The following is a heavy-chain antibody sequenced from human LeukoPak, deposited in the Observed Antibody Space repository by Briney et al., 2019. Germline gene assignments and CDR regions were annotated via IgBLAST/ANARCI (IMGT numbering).Heavy chain of an antibody. CDR1: GGSVSSGSYY. CDR3: ARVSVDSGSYSLDY. V-gene: IGHV4-61*01. CDR2: IYYSGST. Sequence: SETLSLTCTVSGGSVSSGSYYWSWIRQPPGKGLEWIGYIYYSGSTNYNPSLKSRVTISVDTSKNQFSLKLSSVTAADTAVYYCARVSVDSGSYSLDYWGQGTLVTVSS. J-gene: IGHJ4*02. D-gene: IGHD1-26*01.